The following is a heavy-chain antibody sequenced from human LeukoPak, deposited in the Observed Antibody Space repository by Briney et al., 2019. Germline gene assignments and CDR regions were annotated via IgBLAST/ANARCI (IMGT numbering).Heavy chain of an antibody. CDR3: ARLHYDFWSGYYNGRDV. Sequence: ASVKVSCKASGYTFTSYGISWVRQAPGQGLEWMGWISAYNGNTNYAQKLQGRVTMTTDTSTRTAYMELRSLRSDDTAVYYCARLHYDFWSGYYNGRDVWGQGTTVTVSS. D-gene: IGHD3-3*01. CDR2: ISAYNGNT. J-gene: IGHJ6*02. V-gene: IGHV1-18*01. CDR1: GYTFTSYG.